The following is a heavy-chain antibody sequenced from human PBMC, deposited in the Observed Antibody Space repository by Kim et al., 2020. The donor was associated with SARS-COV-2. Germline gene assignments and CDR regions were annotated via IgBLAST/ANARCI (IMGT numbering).Heavy chain of an antibody. CDR1: GFTFIIYC. Sequence: GGSLRLSCAASGFTFIIYCMHWFRQAPGKGLEWVAVISYDGSNKYYADSVKGRFTISRDNSKNTLYLQMNSLRAEDTAVYYCAKEEGSGYSSGWTYYYYGMDVLGQGTTVTVSS. D-gene: IGHD6-19*01. V-gene: IGHV3-30*18. CDR2: ISYDGSNK. CDR3: AKEEGSGYSSGWTYYYYGMDV. J-gene: IGHJ6*02.